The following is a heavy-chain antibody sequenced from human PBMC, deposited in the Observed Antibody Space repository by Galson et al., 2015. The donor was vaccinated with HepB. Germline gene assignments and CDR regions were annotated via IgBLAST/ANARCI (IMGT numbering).Heavy chain of an antibody. CDR3: TTGDFWSGYYSPFDY. CDR2: IKSKTDGGTT. D-gene: IGHD3-3*01. J-gene: IGHJ4*02. V-gene: IGHV3-15*01. CDR1: GFTFSNAW. Sequence: SLRLSCAASGFTFSNAWMSWVRQAPGKGLEWVGRIKSKTDGGTTDYAAPVKGRFTISRDDSKNTLYLQMNSLKTEDTAVYYCTTGDFWSGYYSPFDYWGQGTLVTVSS.